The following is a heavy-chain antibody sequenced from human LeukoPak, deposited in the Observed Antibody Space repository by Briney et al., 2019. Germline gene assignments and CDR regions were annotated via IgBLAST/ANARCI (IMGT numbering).Heavy chain of an antibody. D-gene: IGHD3-3*01. Sequence: PSETLSLTCTVSGYSISSGYYWGWIRQPPGKGLEWIGSIYHSGSTYYNPSPKSRVTISVDTSKNQFSLKLSSVTAADTAVYYCARDSVVNDFWSGFKGYFDYWGQGTLVTVSS. J-gene: IGHJ4*02. CDR3: ARDSVVNDFWSGFKGYFDY. V-gene: IGHV4-38-2*02. CDR2: IYHSGST. CDR1: GYSISSGYY.